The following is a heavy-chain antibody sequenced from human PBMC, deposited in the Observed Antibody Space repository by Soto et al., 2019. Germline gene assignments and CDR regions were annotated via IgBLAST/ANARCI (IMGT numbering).Heavy chain of an antibody. CDR2: TYYRSKWYN. Sequence: PSQTLSLTCAISGDSVSSNSAALNWIRQSPSRSLEWLGRTYYRSKWYNDYAVSVKSRITINPDTSKNQFSLQLNSVTPEDTAVYYCARAGSSSRYLRYYYYNYGMDLRGQGATVTVSS. D-gene: IGHD6-13*01. J-gene: IGHJ6*02. CDR3: ARAGSSSRYLRYYYYNYGMDL. CDR1: GDSVSSNSAA. V-gene: IGHV6-1*01.